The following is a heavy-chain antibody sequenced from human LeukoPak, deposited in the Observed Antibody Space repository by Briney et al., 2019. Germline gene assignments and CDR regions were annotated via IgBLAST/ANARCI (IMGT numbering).Heavy chain of an antibody. J-gene: IGHJ3*02. CDR3: ARENSYSSSWTDAFDI. CDR1: GGTFSSYA. CDR2: IIPIFGTA. V-gene: IGHV1-69*05. Sequence: SVKVSCKASGGTFSSYAISWVRQALGQGLEWMGRIIPIFGTANYAQKFQGRVTITTDESTSTAYMELSSLRSEDTAVYYCARENSYSSSWTDAFDIWGQGTMVTVSS. D-gene: IGHD6-13*01.